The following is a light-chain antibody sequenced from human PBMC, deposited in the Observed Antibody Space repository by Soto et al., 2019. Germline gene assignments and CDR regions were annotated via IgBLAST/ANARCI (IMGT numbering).Light chain of an antibody. CDR1: SSDVGSYNR. V-gene: IGLV2-18*02. CDR3: GSWDSSLSAYV. J-gene: IGLJ1*01. CDR2: AVT. Sequence: QSALTQPPSVSGSPGQSVTISCTGTSSDVGSYNRVSWYQQPPGTAPKLMIYAVTNRPSGVPDRFSGSKSGNTASLTISGLQTEDEADYYCGSWDSSLSAYVFATGTKLTVL.